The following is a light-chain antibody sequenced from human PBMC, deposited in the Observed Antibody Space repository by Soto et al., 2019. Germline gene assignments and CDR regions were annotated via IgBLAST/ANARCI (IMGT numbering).Light chain of an antibody. J-gene: IGKJ4*01. CDR1: QSISSW. V-gene: IGKV1-5*01. Sequence: DLPMTSSPSTLSASVGDRVNITCRASQSISSWLAWYQQKPGTAPNLLIFDASSLKSGVPSRFSGSGSGTEFTLTISRLQPDDFATYYCQQYNSYPLTFGGGTKVDI. CDR2: DAS. CDR3: QQYNSYPLT.